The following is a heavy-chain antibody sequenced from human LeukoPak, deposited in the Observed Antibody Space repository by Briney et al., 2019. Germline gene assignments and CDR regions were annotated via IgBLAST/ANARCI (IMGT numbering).Heavy chain of an antibody. Sequence: GGSLRLSCAASGFTFSSYAMSWVRQAPGKGLEWVSAISGRGGSTYYADSVKGRFTISRDNSKHTLYLQMNSLRAEDTAVCYCAKDSPPLHYYDSSGYYHYFDYWGQGTLVTVSS. CDR1: GFTFSSYA. CDR2: ISGRGGST. CDR3: AKDSPPLHYYDSSGYYHYFDY. D-gene: IGHD3-22*01. J-gene: IGHJ4*02. V-gene: IGHV3-23*01.